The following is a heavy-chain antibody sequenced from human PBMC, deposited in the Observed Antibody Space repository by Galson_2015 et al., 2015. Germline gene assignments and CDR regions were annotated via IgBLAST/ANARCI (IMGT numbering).Heavy chain of an antibody. CDR1: GGTFSSYA. D-gene: IGHD4-17*01. CDR2: IIPIFGIA. Sequence: SVKVSCKASGGTFSSYAISWVRQAPGQGLEWMGGIIPIFGIASYAQKFQGRVTITADKSTSTAYMELSSLRSEDTAVYYCARAGATVTAAPRWEYGMDVWGQGTTVTVSS. J-gene: IGHJ6*02. CDR3: ARAGATVTAAPRWEYGMDV. V-gene: IGHV1-69*10.